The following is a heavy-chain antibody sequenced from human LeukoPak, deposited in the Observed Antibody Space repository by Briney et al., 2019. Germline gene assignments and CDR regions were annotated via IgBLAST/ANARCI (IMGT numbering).Heavy chain of an antibody. D-gene: IGHD6-13*01. CDR3: ARDTPYTNSWHSVS. CDR1: GFTFSTYG. J-gene: IGHJ4*02. Sequence: GGSLRLSCAASGFTFSTYGMHWVRQAPGKGLEWVAVLRYDGSDKYYADSVKGRFIISRDNSKNTLYLQMNNLRVEDTAVYYCARDTPYTNSWHSVSWGQGTLVTVSS. CDR2: LRYDGSDK. V-gene: IGHV3-33*01.